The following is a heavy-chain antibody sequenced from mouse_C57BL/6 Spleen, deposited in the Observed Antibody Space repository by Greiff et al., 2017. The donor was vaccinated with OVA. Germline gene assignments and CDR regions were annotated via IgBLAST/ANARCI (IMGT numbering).Heavy chain of an antibody. V-gene: IGHV1-39*01. CDR2: INPNYGTT. CDR1: GYSFTDYN. CDR3: ARRNYYGSIYAMDY. Sequence: EVQVVESGPELVKPGASVKISCKASGYSFTDYNMNWVKQSNGKSLEWIGVINPNYGTTSSNQKFKGKATLTVDQSSSTAYMQLNSLTSEDSAVYDCARRNYYGSIYAMDYWGQGTSVTVSS. J-gene: IGHJ4*01. D-gene: IGHD1-1*01.